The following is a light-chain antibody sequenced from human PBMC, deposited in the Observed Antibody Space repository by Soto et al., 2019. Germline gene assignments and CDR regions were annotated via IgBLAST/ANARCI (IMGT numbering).Light chain of an antibody. V-gene: IGKV1-12*01. CDR1: QDIDSW. J-gene: IGKJ1*01. CDR3: QQGSSFPWT. Sequence: DIQMTQSPSSVSASVGERVTITCRASQDIDSWLAWYQQKPGKAPKLLIYAASSLQSGVPSRFSGSGSGTDFTFTISSLQPEEFATYYCQQGSSFPWTFGQGTKVDIK. CDR2: AAS.